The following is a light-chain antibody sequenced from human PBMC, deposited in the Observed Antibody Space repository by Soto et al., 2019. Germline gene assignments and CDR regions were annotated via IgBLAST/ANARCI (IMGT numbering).Light chain of an antibody. CDR3: QQYAISPWT. V-gene: IGKV3-20*01. Sequence: IVLTQSPGTLSLSPGERATLSCRASENVASNYLAWYQKKPGQAPRLLIFDASARATDIPDRFSGSGSGTDFTLIISRLEPEDFAVYHCQQYAISPWTFGQGTKVEVK. J-gene: IGKJ1*01. CDR1: ENVASNY. CDR2: DAS.